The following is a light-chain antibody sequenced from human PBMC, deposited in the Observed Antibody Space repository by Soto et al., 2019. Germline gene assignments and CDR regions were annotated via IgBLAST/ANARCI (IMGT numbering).Light chain of an antibody. CDR1: QTISGW. V-gene: IGKV1-5*03. J-gene: IGKJ1*01. CDR2: KAS. Sequence: DIQMTQSPSTLSGSVGDRVTSTCRASQTISGWLAWYQQKPGKAPKLLIYKASTLKSGVPSRFSGSGSGTEFTLTISSLQPDDFATYYCQHYNSYSEAFGQGTKVDIK. CDR3: QHYNSYSEA.